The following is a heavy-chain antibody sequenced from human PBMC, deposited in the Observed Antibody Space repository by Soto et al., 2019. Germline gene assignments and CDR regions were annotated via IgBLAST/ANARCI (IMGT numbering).Heavy chain of an antibody. CDR1: GFTFSSFG. D-gene: IGHD6-19*01. J-gene: IGHJ1*01. V-gene: IGHV3-30*18. Sequence: QVQLVESGGGVVQPGRSLRLSCAASGFTFSSFGMHWVRQAPGKGLEWVAVISHAGSNKYYADSVKGRFTISRDNSKNTLYLQMNSLRAEDTALYYCAKESLEQWLVGYFQHWGQGTLVTVSS. CDR2: ISHAGSNK. CDR3: AKESLEQWLVGYFQH.